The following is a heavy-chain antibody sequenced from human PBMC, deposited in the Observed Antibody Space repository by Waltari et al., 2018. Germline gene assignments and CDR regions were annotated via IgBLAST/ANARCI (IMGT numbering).Heavy chain of an antibody. CDR2: VFYNGAT. Sequence: QLQLQESGPGLGKPSETLSLTCNVSGGSITSNRHYWAWIRQPPGQGLEWIATVFYNGATYSSPSLKSRVTVSRDTSKNHLSLKLGSVIAADTAVYYCATYIGASIGTAAFDVWGQGTMVTVSS. J-gene: IGHJ3*01. D-gene: IGHD5-12*01. CDR3: ATYIGASIGTAAFDV. V-gene: IGHV4-39*02. CDR1: GGSITSNRHY.